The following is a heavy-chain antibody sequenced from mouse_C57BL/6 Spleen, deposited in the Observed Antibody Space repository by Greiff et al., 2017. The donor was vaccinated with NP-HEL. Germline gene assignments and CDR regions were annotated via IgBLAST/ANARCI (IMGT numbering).Heavy chain of an antibody. D-gene: IGHD2-4*01. CDR2: IDPSGSET. CDR1: GYTFTSYW. Sequence: QVQLQQPGAELVRPGSSVKLSCKASGYTFTSYWMHWVKQRPIQGLEWIGNIDPSGSETHYNQKFKDKATLTVDKSSSTAYMQLSSLTSEDSAVYYCARDYDYGYAMDYWGQGTSVTVSS. CDR3: ARDYDYGYAMDY. V-gene: IGHV1-52*01. J-gene: IGHJ4*01.